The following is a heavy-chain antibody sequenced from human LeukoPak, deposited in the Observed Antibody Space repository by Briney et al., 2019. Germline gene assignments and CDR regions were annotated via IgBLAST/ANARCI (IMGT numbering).Heavy chain of an antibody. J-gene: IGHJ4*02. V-gene: IGHV3-7*01. D-gene: IGHD1-26*01. Sequence: GGSLRLSCAASGFAFSRHWMSCVRQAPGKGLEWVANMKEDGSQIYYVDSVKGRFSISRDNANNLVYLQMNRLRVEDTAVYYCARDPEGGACDYWGQGTLVTVSS. CDR1: GFAFSRHW. CDR3: ARDPEGGACDY. CDR2: MKEDGSQI.